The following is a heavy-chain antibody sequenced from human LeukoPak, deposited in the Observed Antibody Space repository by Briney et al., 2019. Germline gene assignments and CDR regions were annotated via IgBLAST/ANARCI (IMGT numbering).Heavy chain of an antibody. Sequence: SETLSLTCTVSGGSISSGDYYWSWIRQPPGKGLEWIGYIYYSGSTYYNPSLKSRVTIPVDTSKNQFSLKLSSVTAADTAVYYCARGLDIVAPFDYWGQGTLVTVSS. D-gene: IGHD5-12*01. J-gene: IGHJ4*02. CDR3: ARGLDIVAPFDY. CDR2: IYYSGST. V-gene: IGHV4-30-4*01. CDR1: GGSISSGDYY.